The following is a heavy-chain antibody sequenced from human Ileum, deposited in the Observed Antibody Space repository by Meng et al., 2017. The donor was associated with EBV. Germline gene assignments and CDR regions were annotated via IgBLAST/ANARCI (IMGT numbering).Heavy chain of an antibody. CDR2: IDTDGSTT. J-gene: IGHJ4*02. V-gene: IGHV3-74*01. D-gene: IGHD3/OR15-3a*01. CDR1: GFTFSNSW. Sequence: ESGGGVVQPGGCLILSCAASGFTFSNSWMHWLRQAPGKGLVWVSHIDTDGSTTNYAGSVKGRFTISRDNAKNTLSLQMNSLRVEDTAVYYCVRGGLGPWYWGQGTLVTVSS. CDR3: VRGGLGPWY.